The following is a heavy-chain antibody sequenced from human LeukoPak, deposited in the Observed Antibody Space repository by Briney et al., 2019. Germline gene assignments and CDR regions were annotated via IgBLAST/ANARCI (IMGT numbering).Heavy chain of an antibody. D-gene: IGHD5-18*01. CDR1: GFTFSSCA. V-gene: IGHV3-23*01. Sequence: GGSLRLSRAASGFTFSSCAMSWVRQIPGKGLEWFSAIISSGGITYYADSVKGRFTISRDNSKNTLYLQMNSLRAEDTAIYYCAKAIRGYSYGLTDYWGQGTLVTVSS. CDR3: AKAIRGYSYGLTDY. J-gene: IGHJ4*02. CDR2: IISSGGIT.